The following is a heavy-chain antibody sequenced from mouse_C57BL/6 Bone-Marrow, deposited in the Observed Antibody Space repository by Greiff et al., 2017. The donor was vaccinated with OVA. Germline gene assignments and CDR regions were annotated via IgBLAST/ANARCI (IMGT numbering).Heavy chain of an antibody. Sequence: VQLQESGAELVQPRASQKVPCRAPGYACRGYWMNWVTQGPGKGLAWIGQIYPGDGDTNSNGKFKGKATLTADKSSSTAYMQLSSLTSEDSAVYFCSRSGDHQDLHLFSSDCCGERTTPTVS. CDR1: GYACRGYW. V-gene: IGHV1-80*01. D-gene: IGHD3-1*01. CDR2: IYPGDGDT. CDR3: SRSGDHQDLHLFSSDC. J-gene: IGHJ2*01.